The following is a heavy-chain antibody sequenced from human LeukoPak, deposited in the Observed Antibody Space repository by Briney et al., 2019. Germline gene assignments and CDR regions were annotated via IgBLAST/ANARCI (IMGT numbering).Heavy chain of an antibody. CDR2: IYPGDSDT. CDR3: ARLRGTADLATIYGMDV. J-gene: IGHJ6*02. Sequence: GESLKISCKGSGYSFTSYWIGWVRQMPGKGLEWMGIIYPGDSDTRYSPSFQGQVTISADKSISTAYLQWSTLKASDTATYYCARLRGTADLATIYGMDVWGQGTTVTVSS. D-gene: IGHD5-24*01. CDR1: GYSFTSYW. V-gene: IGHV5-51*01.